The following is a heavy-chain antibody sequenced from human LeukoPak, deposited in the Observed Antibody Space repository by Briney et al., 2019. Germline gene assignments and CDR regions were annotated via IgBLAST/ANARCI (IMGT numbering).Heavy chain of an antibody. CDR3: ARDSDYGGNPEDYYYGMDV. J-gene: IGHJ6*02. V-gene: IGHV1-18*01. CDR2: ISAYNGNT. D-gene: IGHD4-23*01. Sequence: GASVKVSCKASGYTFTSYGISWVRQAPGQGLEWMGWISAYNGNTNYAQKLQGRVTMTTDTSTSTAYMELRSLRSDDTAVYYCARDSDYGGNPEDYYYGMDVWGQGTTVTVSS. CDR1: GYTFTSYG.